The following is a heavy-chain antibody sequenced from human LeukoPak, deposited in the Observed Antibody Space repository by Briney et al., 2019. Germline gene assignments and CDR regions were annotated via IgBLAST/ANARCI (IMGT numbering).Heavy chain of an antibody. Sequence: GASVKVSCKASGYTFTSYDINWVRQAPGRGLEWMGWMNPNSGNTGYAQRFQGRVTMTRNTSISTAYMELSSPRSEDTAVYYCARGSGTKSYWFDPWGQGTLVTVSS. J-gene: IGHJ5*02. CDR2: MNPNSGNT. V-gene: IGHV1-8*01. CDR1: GYTFTSYD. D-gene: IGHD6-25*01. CDR3: ARGSGTKSYWFDP.